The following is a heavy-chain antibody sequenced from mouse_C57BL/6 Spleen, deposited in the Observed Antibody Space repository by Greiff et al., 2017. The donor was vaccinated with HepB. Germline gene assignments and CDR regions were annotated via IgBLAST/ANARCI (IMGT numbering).Heavy chain of an antibody. D-gene: IGHD1-1*01. CDR2: IYPSDSET. V-gene: IGHV1-61*01. J-gene: IGHJ2*01. CDR3: AIITTVVPFDY. Sequence: QVQLQQPGAELVRPGSSVKLSCKASGYTFTSYWMDWVKQRPGQGLEWIGNIYPSDSETHYNQKFKDKATLTVDKSSSTAYMQLSSLTSEDSAVYYCAIITTVVPFDYWGQGTTLTVSS. CDR1: GYTFTSYW.